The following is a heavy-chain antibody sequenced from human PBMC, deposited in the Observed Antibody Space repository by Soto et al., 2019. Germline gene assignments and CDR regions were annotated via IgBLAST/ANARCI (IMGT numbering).Heavy chain of an antibody. D-gene: IGHD2-2*01. V-gene: IGHV3-23*01. CDR3: AKDSVYCSSTSCNYYYYYYMDV. Sequence: GGSLRLSCAASGFTFSSYAMSWVRQAPGKGLEWVSAISGSGGSTYYADSVKGRFTISRDNSKNTLYLQMNSLRAEDTAVYYCAKDSVYCSSTSCNYYYYYYMDVWGKGT. CDR1: GFTFSSYA. J-gene: IGHJ6*03. CDR2: ISGSGGST.